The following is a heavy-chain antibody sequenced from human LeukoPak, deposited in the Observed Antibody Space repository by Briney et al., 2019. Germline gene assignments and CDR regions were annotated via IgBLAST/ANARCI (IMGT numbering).Heavy chain of an antibody. D-gene: IGHD6-13*01. Sequence: PGGSLRLSCAASGFTFSSYWMSWVRQAPGKGLEWVANIKQDGSEKYYVDSVKGRFTISRDNAKNSLYLQMNSLRAEDTALYYCAKDSSSWLISWFDPWGQGTLVTVSS. CDR1: GFTFSSYW. CDR3: AKDSSSWLISWFDP. J-gene: IGHJ5*02. CDR2: IKQDGSEK. V-gene: IGHV3-7*03.